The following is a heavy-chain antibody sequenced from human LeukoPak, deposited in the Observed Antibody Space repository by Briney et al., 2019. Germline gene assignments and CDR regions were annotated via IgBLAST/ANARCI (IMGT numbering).Heavy chain of an antibody. V-gene: IGHV3-33*06. CDR1: GFTFNTYG. Sequence: GGSLRLSCAASGFTFNTYGMHWVRQAPGRGLEWVAVIWYDGSDKYYAESVKGRFTISRDNSKNTLSLQMNSVRDEDTAMYYCAKGVGRTSGRNPDYWGQGTLVTVSS. J-gene: IGHJ4*02. CDR2: IWYDGSDK. CDR3: AKGVGRTSGRNPDY. D-gene: IGHD2-8*02.